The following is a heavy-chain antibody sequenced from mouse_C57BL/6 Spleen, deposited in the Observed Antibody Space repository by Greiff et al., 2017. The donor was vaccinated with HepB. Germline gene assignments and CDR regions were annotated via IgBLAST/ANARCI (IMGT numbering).Heavy chain of an antibody. V-gene: IGHV1-52*01. CDR3: ARNNDYGSSYYFDY. CDR1: GYTFTSYW. J-gene: IGHJ2*01. D-gene: IGHD1-1*01. CDR2: IDPSDSET. Sequence: QVQLQQPGAELVRPGSSVKLSCKASGYTFTSYWMHWVKQRPIQGLEWIGNIDPSDSETHYNQKFKDKATLTVDKSSSTAYMQLSSLTSEDSAVYYCARNNDYGSSYYFDYWGQGTTLTVSS.